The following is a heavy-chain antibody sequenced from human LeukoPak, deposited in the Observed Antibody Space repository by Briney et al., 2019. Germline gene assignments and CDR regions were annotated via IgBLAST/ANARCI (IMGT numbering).Heavy chain of an antibody. CDR1: GYTFTSYG. J-gene: IGHJ4*02. Sequence: ASVKVSCKASGYTFTSYGISWVRQAPGQGLEWMGWISAYNGNTNYAQKLQGRVTMTTDTSTSTAYMELRSLRSDDTAVYHCARDPVYCSSTSCYGGQWLGPDWGQGTLVTVSS. CDR2: ISAYNGNT. CDR3: ARDPVYCSSTSCYGGQWLGPD. V-gene: IGHV1-18*01. D-gene: IGHD2-2*01.